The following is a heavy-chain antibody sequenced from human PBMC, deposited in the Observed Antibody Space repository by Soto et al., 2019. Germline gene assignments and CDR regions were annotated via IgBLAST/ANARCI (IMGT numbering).Heavy chain of an antibody. CDR3: ARDGNGAPVSGNYRADY. D-gene: IGHD3-16*02. V-gene: IGHV3-7*03. CDR2: VNEDGGNK. Sequence: PGGCRTLSWVASRFFFARDWMSWVRQAAGKWLEWVANVNEDGGNKYYVHYVKGRFTISTDNAKSSLYMEMNSLRVDDTALYYCARDGNGAPVSGNYRADYWGHGALVTVSS. J-gene: IGHJ4*01. CDR1: RFFFARDW.